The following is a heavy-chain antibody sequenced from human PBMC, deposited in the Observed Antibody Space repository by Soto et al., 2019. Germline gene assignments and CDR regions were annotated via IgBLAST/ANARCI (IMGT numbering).Heavy chain of an antibody. V-gene: IGHV3-72*01. CDR2: VRNKANSYTT. CDR1: GFTFSDHY. D-gene: IGHD5-12*01. J-gene: IGHJ4*02. CDR3: CRTRGYSQGWDFDY. Sequence: EVQLMESGGGLVQPGGSLRLSCAASGFTFSDHYMDWVRQAPGKGLEWVGRVRNKANSYTTEYAASVKGRFTISRDDSKNSLYLQMNSLKTEDTALYYCCRTRGYSQGWDFDYWGQGTLVTVSS.